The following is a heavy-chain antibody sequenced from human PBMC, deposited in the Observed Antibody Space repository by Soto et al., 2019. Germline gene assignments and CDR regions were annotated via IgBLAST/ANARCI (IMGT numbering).Heavy chain of an antibody. D-gene: IGHD6-13*01. CDR1: GYSFTSYW. V-gene: IGHV5-10-1*01. CDR3: ARRYSSSWYVWFDP. CDR2: IDPSDSYT. Sequence: PGDSLKISWNGSGYSFTSYWISWVRQMPGKGLEWMGRIDPSDSYTNYSPSFQGHVTISADKSISTAYLQWSSLKASDTAMYYCARRYSSSWYVWFDPWGQGTLVTVSS. J-gene: IGHJ5*02.